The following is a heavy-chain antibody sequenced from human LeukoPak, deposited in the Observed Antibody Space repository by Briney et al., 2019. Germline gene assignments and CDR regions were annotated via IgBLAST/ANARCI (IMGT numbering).Heavy chain of an antibody. CDR1: GFTFSSYA. CDR3: AKVAYYDQRNPHIGY. V-gene: IGHV3-23*01. CDR2: ISGSGGST. D-gene: IGHD3-22*01. J-gene: IGHJ4*02. Sequence: GGSLRLSCAASGFTFSSYAMSWVRQAPGKGLEWVSAISGSGGSTYYADSVKGRFTISRDNSKNTLYLQMNSLRAEDTAVYYCAKVAYYDQRNPHIGYWGREPWSPSPQ.